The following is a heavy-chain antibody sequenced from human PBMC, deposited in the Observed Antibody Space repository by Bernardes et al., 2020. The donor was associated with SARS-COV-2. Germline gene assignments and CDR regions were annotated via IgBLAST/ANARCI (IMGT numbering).Heavy chain of an antibody. CDR2: LISNMHSI. D-gene: IGHD2-2*02. J-gene: IGHJ4*02. Sequence: WVSSLISNMHSIYYAASLKGRFTVSRDNAMNSLFLQMNSLRVDDTAVYYCARDLPAAVRAFDYWGQGILVTVSS. V-gene: IGHV3-21*01. CDR3: ARDLPAAVRAFDY.